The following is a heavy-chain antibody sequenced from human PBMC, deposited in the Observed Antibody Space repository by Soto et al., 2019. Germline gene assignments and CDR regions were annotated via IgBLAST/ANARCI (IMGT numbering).Heavy chain of an antibody. Sequence: SETLSLTCTVSGVSVSTNTQYWGWVRQSPGKGLEWIGFIYNSGSTYYNSSLKSRVTISVDRSKNHFFLNLTSVTAADTAVYYCATYRKFFQIWGQGTKVTVSS. CDR1: GVSVSTNTQY. CDR2: IYNSGST. J-gene: IGHJ3*02. V-gene: IGHV4-39*07. CDR3: ATYRKFFQI.